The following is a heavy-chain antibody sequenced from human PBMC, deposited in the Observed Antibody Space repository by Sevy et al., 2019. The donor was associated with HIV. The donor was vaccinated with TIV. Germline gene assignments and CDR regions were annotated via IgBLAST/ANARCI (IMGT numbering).Heavy chain of an antibody. Sequence: GGSLRLSCAASGFTFSHHNMNWVRQAPGKGLEWISYISKSGCTTYFADSVRGRFTISRDNPKNSLFLEMHSLTDEDTAVYYCAREENRELGTIPLDSWGRGIQVTVSS. CDR3: AREENRELGTIPLDS. V-gene: IGHV3-48*02. D-gene: IGHD7-27*01. CDR2: ISKSGCTT. CDR1: GFTFSHHN. J-gene: IGHJ4*02.